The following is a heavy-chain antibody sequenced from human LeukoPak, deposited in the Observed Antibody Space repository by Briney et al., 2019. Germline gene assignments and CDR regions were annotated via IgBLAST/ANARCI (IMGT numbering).Heavy chain of an antibody. CDR2: ISSSGGTI. CDR3: ASGAQSDY. J-gene: IGHJ4*02. CDR1: GFTFSSYE. Sequence: GGSLRLSCAASGFTFSSYEMNWVRQAPGKGLEWVSYISSSGGTIYYADSVKGRFTISRDNAKNSLYLQMNSLRVEDTALYYCASGAQSDYWGQGTLVTVSS. V-gene: IGHV3-48*03. D-gene: IGHD1-26*01.